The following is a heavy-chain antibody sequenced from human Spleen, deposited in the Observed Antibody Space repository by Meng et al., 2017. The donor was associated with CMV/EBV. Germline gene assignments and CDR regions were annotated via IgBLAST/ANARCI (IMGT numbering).Heavy chain of an antibody. Sequence: KSSGYTFTSYGINWVRQAPGQGLEWMGWISVYNGNTDHAQKFQGRVSMTTDTSTSTTYLELRSLRSDDTAVYYCARDHVLTRNYFDYWGQGTLVTVSS. CDR1: GYTFTSYG. CDR2: ISVYNGNT. D-gene: IGHD3-9*01. J-gene: IGHJ4*02. CDR3: ARDHVLTRNYFDY. V-gene: IGHV1-18*01.